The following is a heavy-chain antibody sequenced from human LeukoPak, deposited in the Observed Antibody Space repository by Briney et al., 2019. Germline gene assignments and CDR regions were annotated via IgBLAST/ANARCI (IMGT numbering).Heavy chain of an antibody. V-gene: IGHV3-7*04. J-gene: IGHJ4*02. CDR3: TRALDY. CDR2: INQNGGEK. CDR1: GFTFSNFG. Sequence: GGSLRLSCATSGFTFSNFGMDWVRQAPGKGLEWVANINQNGGEKYYADSVKGRFTISRDNAKNSLYLQMNSLRVEDTAVYYCTRALDYWGQGTLVTVSS.